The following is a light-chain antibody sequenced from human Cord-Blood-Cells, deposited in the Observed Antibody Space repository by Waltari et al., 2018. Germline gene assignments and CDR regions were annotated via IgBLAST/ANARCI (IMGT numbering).Light chain of an antibody. J-gene: IGLJ3*02. Sequence: SYELTQPPSVSVSPGQTASITCSGDKLGDKYACWYQQKPGQSPVLVIYQDSKRPSGIPGRFSASNSGNTATLTISGTQAMDEADYYCQAWDSSPNWVFGGGTKLTVL. CDR2: QDS. CDR1: KLGDKY. CDR3: QAWDSSPNWV. V-gene: IGLV3-1*01.